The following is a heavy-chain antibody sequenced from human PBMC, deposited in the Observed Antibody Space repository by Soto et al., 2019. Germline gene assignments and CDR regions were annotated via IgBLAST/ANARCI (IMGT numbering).Heavy chain of an antibody. Sequence: GGSLRLSCAASGFTFSSCAMSWVRQAPGKGLEWVSAISGSGGSTYYADSVKGRFTISRDNSKNTLYLQMNSLRAEDTAVYYCAKDSSSWSGGYYYYYGMDVWGQGTTVTVSS. CDR2: ISGSGGST. J-gene: IGHJ6*02. V-gene: IGHV3-23*01. D-gene: IGHD6-13*01. CDR3: AKDSSSWSGGYYYYYGMDV. CDR1: GFTFSSCA.